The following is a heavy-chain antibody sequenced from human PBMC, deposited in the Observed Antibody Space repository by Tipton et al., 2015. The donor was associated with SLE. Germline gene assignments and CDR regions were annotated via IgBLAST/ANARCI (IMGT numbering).Heavy chain of an antibody. J-gene: IGHJ4*02. CDR3: ARQHDSSGYYYV. D-gene: IGHD3-22*01. Sequence: TLSLTCTISGASITDFNQYWGWIRQPPGKRLEFLASLYHSGDTYYNPSLRGRLTISMHTSKDQFSPTLRSVTAADTAVYYCARQHDSSGYYYVWGQGTLVTVSS. CDR2: LYHSGDT. V-gene: IGHV4-39*01. CDR1: GASITDFNQY.